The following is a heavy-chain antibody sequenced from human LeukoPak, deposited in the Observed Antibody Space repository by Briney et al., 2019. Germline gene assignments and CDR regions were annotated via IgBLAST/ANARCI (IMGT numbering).Heavy chain of an antibody. D-gene: IGHD4-11*01. CDR3: ARSTVTTDSRVDY. Sequence: SETLSLTCTVSGGSISSTHYYWGWIRQPPGKGLEWIGSIYYSGSTYYNPSLKSRVTISVDTSKNQFSLKLSSVTAADTAVYYCARSTVTTDSRVDYWGQGTLVTVSS. J-gene: IGHJ4*02. CDR2: IYYSGST. V-gene: IGHV4-39*01. CDR1: GGSISSTHYY.